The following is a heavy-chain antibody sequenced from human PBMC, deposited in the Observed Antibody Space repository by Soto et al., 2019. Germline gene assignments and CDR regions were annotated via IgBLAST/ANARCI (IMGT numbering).Heavy chain of an antibody. D-gene: IGHD2-8*01. CDR2: IKQDGSEK. CDR1: GFTFSSYW. V-gene: IGHV3-7*01. CDR3: ARVINGVSLHYYYYMDV. Sequence: LSLTCAASGFTFSSYWMSWVRQAPGKGLEWVANIKQDGSEKYYVDSVKGRFTISRDNAKNSLYLQMNSLRAEDTAVYYCARVINGVSLHYYYYMDVWGKGTTVTVSS. J-gene: IGHJ6*03.